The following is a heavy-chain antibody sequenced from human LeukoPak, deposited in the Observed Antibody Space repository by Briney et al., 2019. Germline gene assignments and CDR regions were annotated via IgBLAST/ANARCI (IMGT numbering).Heavy chain of an antibody. Sequence: SGGSLRLSCAASGFTFSSYTMNWVRQAPGKGLEWVSSISSSSSYIYYADSVKGRFTISRDNAKNSLYLQMNSLRAEDTAVYYCARDELWSGSAVGYWGQGTLVTVSS. J-gene: IGHJ4*02. CDR1: GFTFSSYT. D-gene: IGHD3-3*01. V-gene: IGHV3-21*01. CDR3: ARDELWSGSAVGY. CDR2: ISSSSSYI.